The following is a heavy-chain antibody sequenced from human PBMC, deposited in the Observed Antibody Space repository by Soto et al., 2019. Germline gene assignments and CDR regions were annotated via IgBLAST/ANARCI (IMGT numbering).Heavy chain of an antibody. CDR3: ETDSETGYSSSWPKEKYYYYGMDV. V-gene: IGHV1-2*02. D-gene: IGHD6-13*01. J-gene: IGHJ6*02. CDR1: GYTFPGYY. Sequence: SSVKVSCKASGYTFPGYYMHWVRQAPGQGLEWMGWINPNSGGTNYAQKFQGRVTMTRDTSISTAYMKQGRLRSADPAVYYCETDSETGYSSSWPKEKYYYYGMDVWGQGTTVAVSS. CDR2: INPNSGGT.